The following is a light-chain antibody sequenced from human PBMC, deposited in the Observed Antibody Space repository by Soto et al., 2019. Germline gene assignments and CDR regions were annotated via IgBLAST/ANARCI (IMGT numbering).Light chain of an antibody. V-gene: IGLV1-47*01. CDR3: AAWDDRLSAYV. CDR2: RNN. Sequence: QSVLTQPLSASGTPGQRVTISCSGGISNIGSNPVYWHQHLPGTAPKLLVYRNNQRPSGVPDRFSDSKSGTSAFLAISGLRSEDEDDYYCAAWDDRLSAYVFGTGTKVTVL. CDR1: ISNIGSNP. J-gene: IGLJ1*01.